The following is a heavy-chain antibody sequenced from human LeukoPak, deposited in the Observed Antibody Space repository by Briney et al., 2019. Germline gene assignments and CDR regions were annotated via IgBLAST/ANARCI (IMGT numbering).Heavy chain of an antibody. CDR1: GFTFSDYW. D-gene: IGHD1-14*01. CDR2: IKQDGGEK. CDR3: AIRYRDY. Sequence: GGSLRLSCVASGFTFSDYWMTWFRQAPGKGLEWVANIKQDGGEKYYVDSVKGRFTISRDNARNSLYLQMNSLRVEDTAVYYCAIRYRDYWGQGTLVTVSS. J-gene: IGHJ4*02. V-gene: IGHV3-7*02.